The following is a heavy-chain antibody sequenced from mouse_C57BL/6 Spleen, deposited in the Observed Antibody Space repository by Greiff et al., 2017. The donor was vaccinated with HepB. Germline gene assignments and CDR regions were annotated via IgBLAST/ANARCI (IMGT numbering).Heavy chain of an antibody. CDR3: TRDKGLLRYAMDY. Sequence: QVQLQQSGAELVRPGASVTLSCKASGYTFTDYEMHWVKQTPVHGLEWIGAIDPETGGTAYNQKFKGKAILTADKSSSTAYMELSSLTSEDSAVYYCTRDKGLLRYAMDYWGQGTSVTVSS. J-gene: IGHJ4*01. CDR2: IDPETGGT. CDR1: GYTFTDYE. D-gene: IGHD1-1*01. V-gene: IGHV1-15*01.